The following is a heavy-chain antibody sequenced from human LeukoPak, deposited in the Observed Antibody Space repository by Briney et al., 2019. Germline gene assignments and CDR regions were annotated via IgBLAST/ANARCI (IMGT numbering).Heavy chain of an antibody. D-gene: IGHD2-15*01. CDR3: ARDVGIGDAFDI. J-gene: IGHJ3*02. Sequence: SETLSLTCTVSGGSISSYYWSWIRQPPGKGLEWIGYIYYSGSTNYSPSLKSRVTISVDTSKNQFSLKLSSVTAADTAVYYCARDVGIGDAFDIWGQGTMVTVSS. CDR2: IYYSGST. V-gene: IGHV4-59*01. CDR1: GGSISSYY.